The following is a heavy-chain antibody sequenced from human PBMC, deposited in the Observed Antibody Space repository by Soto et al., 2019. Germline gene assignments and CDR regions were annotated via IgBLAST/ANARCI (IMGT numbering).Heavy chain of an antibody. D-gene: IGHD3-3*01. CDR3: AMGSTHFAVDPFAI. J-gene: IGHJ4*02. Sequence: ASVKVSCKASGYTFTNYIISWVRQAPGQGLEWMGWISAYNGNTNYAQNLQGRVAMTTDSSTSTAYMELRSLRSDDTAVYYCAMGSTHFAVDPFAIWGQGTMVTVSS. CDR2: ISAYNGNT. CDR1: GYTFTNYI. V-gene: IGHV1-18*01.